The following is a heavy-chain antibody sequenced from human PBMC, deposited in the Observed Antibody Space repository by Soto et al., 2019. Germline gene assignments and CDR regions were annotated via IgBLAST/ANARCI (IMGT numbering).Heavy chain of an antibody. CDR1: GGTCINYA. D-gene: IGHD4-4*01. CDR3: ARDRARTTRSIDV. CDR2: IWYDGSNK. V-gene: IGHV3-33*08. Sequence: GGSLRLSCTASGGTCINYAMSWVRQATGKGLEWVSVIWYDGSNKYYADSVKGRFTISRDNSKNTLYLQMNSLRAEDTAVYYCARDRARTTRSIDVWGQGTTVTVSS. J-gene: IGHJ6*02.